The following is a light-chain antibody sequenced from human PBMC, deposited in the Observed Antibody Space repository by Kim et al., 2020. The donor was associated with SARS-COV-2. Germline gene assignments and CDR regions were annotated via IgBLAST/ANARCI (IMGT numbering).Light chain of an antibody. Sequence: VSPGERATLSCRASQSVSSDLAWYQQKHGQAPRLLIYGASTRATGIPARFSGSGSGTEFTLTISSLQSEDFALYYCQQYNNWPPYTFGQGTKLEI. CDR1: QSVSSD. CDR3: QQYNNWPPYT. J-gene: IGKJ2*01. V-gene: IGKV3-15*01. CDR2: GAS.